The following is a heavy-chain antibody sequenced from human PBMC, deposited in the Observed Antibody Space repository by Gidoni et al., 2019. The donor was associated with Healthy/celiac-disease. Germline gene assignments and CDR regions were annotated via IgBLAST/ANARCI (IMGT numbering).Heavy chain of an antibody. D-gene: IGHD6-19*01. CDR2: IYYSGST. V-gene: IGHV4-39*01. CDR3: ARSYSSGWYFFDY. J-gene: IGHJ4*02. Sequence: QLQLQESGPGLVKPSETLSLTCTVSGGPISSSSYYWGWIRQPPGKGLEWIGSIYYSGSTYYNPSLKSRVTISVDTSKNQFSLKLSSVTAADTAVYYCARSYSSGWYFFDYWGQGTLVTVSS. CDR1: GGPISSSSYY.